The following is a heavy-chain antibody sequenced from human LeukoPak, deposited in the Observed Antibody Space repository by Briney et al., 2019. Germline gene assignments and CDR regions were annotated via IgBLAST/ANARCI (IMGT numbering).Heavy chain of an antibody. V-gene: IGHV1-8*01. Sequence: GASVKVSCKASGYTFTSYDINWVRQATGQGLEWMGWMNPNSGNTGYAQKFQGRVTMTRNTFISTAYMELSSLRSEDTAVYYCASWLGGYYGMDVWGQGTTVTVSS. J-gene: IGHJ6*02. CDR2: MNPNSGNT. CDR1: GYTFTSYD. D-gene: IGHD1-26*01. CDR3: ASWLGGYYGMDV.